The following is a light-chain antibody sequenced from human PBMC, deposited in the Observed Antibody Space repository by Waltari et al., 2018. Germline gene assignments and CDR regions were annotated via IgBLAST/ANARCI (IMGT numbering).Light chain of an antibody. J-gene: IGLJ2*01. V-gene: IGLV2-23*01. Sequence: QSALTQPASVSGRPRQSISISCTGTSSHFATYLLVPWYQQHPGKAPRLMIYEDTERPSGVSHRFSGSKSGNTASLTISGLQAEDGADYYCCSYAGNKIMIFGGGTKLTVL. CDR3: CSYAGNKIMI. CDR2: EDT. CDR1: SSHFATYLL.